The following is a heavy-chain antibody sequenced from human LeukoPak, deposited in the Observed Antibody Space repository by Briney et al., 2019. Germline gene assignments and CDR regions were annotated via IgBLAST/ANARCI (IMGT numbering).Heavy chain of an antibody. Sequence: GESLKISCKGSGYIFTSYWIGWVRQLPGKGLEWMGIIYPGDSDTRYSPSFQGQVTISADKSISTAYLQWSSLKASDTAMYYCASSALSSSGGGFFDPWGQGTLVTVSS. D-gene: IGHD6-6*01. CDR3: ASSALSSSGGGFFDP. CDR2: IYPGDSDT. J-gene: IGHJ5*02. CDR1: GYIFTSYW. V-gene: IGHV5-51*01.